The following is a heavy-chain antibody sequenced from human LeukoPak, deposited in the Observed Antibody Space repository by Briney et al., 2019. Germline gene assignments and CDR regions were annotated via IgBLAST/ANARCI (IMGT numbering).Heavy chain of an antibody. CDR3: ARLGVHSGYPVGFDY. V-gene: IGHV1-2*02. J-gene: IGHJ4*02. Sequence: ASVKVSCKASGYTFTGYYMNWVRQAPGQGLEWMGWINPKSGGTNYAQKFQGRVTMTRDTSISTAYMELSRLRSDDTAVYYCARLGVHSGYPVGFDYWGQGTLVTVSS. CDR1: GYTFTGYY. D-gene: IGHD3-22*01. CDR2: INPKSGGT.